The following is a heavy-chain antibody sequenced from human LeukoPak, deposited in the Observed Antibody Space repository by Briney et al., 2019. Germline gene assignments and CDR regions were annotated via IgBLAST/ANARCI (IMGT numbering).Heavy chain of an antibody. CDR1: GYTFTGYY. CDR3: ARVGCSGGSCYSRHFQH. J-gene: IGHJ1*01. CDR2: INPNSGGT. Sequence: ASVKVSCKASGYTFTGYYMHWMRQAPGQGLEWMGWINPNSGGTNYAQKFQGRVTMTRDTSFSTAYMELSRLRSDDTAVYYCARVGCSGGSCYSRHFQHWGQGTLVTVSS. D-gene: IGHD2-15*01. V-gene: IGHV1-2*02.